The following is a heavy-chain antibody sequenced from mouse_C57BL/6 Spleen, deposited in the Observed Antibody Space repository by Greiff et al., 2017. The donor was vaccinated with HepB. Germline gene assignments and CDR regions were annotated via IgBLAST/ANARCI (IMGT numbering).Heavy chain of an antibody. J-gene: IGHJ3*01. CDR1: GYTFTSYW. D-gene: IGHD2-5*01. CDR3: ARSGSNSAWFAY. Sequence: VQLQQSGTELVKPGASVKLSCKASGYTFTSYWMHWVKQRPGQGLEWIGNINPSNGGTNYNEKFKSKATLTVDKSSSTAYMQLSSLTSEDSAVYYCARSGSNSAWFAYWGQGTLVTVSA. V-gene: IGHV1-53*01. CDR2: INPSNGGT.